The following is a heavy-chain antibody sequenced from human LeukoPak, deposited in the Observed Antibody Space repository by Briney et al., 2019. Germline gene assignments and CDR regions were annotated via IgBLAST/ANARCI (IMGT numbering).Heavy chain of an antibody. V-gene: IGHV3-7*01. CDR1: GFTFSTYW. Sequence: GRSLRLSCAASGFTFSTYWMGWVRQAPGKGLEWVANIKQDGSEKYYVDSVKGRFTISRDNAKNSLYLQMNSLRAEDTAVYYCARYSSSSFFDSWGQGTLVTVSS. J-gene: IGHJ4*02. D-gene: IGHD6-6*01. CDR2: IKQDGSEK. CDR3: ARYSSSSFFDS.